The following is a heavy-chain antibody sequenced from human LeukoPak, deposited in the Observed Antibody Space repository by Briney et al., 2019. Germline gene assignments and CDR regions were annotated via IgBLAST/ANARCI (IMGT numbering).Heavy chain of an antibody. CDR1: GGTFSSYA. Sequence: SVKVSCKASGGTFSSYAISWVRQAPGQGLEWMGGIIPIFGTANYAQKFQGRVTITADESTSTAYMELSSLRSEDTAVYYCARGDFGGYYDSSGYHDAFDIWGQGTMVTVSS. CDR3: ARGDFGGYYDSSGYHDAFDI. V-gene: IGHV1-69*01. J-gene: IGHJ3*02. CDR2: IIPIFGTA. D-gene: IGHD3-22*01.